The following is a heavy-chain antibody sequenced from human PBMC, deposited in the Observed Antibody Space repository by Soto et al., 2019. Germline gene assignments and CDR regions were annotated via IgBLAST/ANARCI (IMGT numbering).Heavy chain of an antibody. CDR2: INSDGSST. J-gene: IGHJ6*02. CDR1: GFTFSSYW. V-gene: IGHV3-74*01. CDR3: ARAPATYYDFWSGYLGGEKYYYYGMDV. Sequence: PGGSLRLSCAASGFTFSSYWMHWVRQAPGKGLVWVSRINSDGSSTSYADSVKGRFTISRDNAKNTLYLQMNSLRAEDTAVYYCARAPATYYDFWSGYLGGEKYYYYGMDVWGQGTTVTAP. D-gene: IGHD3-3*01.